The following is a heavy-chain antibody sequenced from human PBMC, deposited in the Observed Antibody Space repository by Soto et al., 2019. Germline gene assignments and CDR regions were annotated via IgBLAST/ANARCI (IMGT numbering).Heavy chain of an antibody. J-gene: IGHJ4*02. CDR3: AKDGSSYGYGGDY. Sequence: PGGPLRLSCAASGFTFSSYGMHWVRQAPGKGLEWVAVISYDGSNKYYADSVKGRFTISRDNSKNTLYLQMNSLRAEDTAVYYCAKDGSSYGYGGDYWGQGTLVTVSS. CDR1: GFTFSSYG. D-gene: IGHD5-18*01. CDR2: ISYDGSNK. V-gene: IGHV3-30*18.